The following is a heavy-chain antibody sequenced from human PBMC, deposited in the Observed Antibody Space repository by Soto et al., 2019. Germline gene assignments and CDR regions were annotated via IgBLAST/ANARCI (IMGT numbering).Heavy chain of an antibody. CDR1: GYTFTTYA. V-gene: IGHV1-3*01. CDR3: ARRVTPPGAGCFDP. D-gene: IGHD2-21*02. J-gene: IGHJ5*02. CDR2: INAANGNT. Sequence: ASVKVSCKASGYTFTTYAIHWVRQAPGQRLEWMGRINAANGNTKFSQKFQGRVTITRDTSASTVYMELSGLTYEDTAVYYCARRVTPPGAGCFDPWGQGTLVTVCS.